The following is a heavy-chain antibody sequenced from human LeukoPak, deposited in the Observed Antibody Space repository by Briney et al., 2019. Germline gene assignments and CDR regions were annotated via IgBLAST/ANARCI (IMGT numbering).Heavy chain of an antibody. V-gene: IGHV3-23*01. D-gene: IGHD4-17*01. Sequence: GGSLRLSCAASGLTFSSYAMNWVRQAPGKGLEWVSAISGSGGSTYYADSVKARFTISRDNSKNTPYLQMNSLRADDTAIYYCAKDYGDHTGYFYYYYMDVWGKGTTVTVSS. CDR2: ISGSGGST. CDR1: GLTFSSYA. CDR3: AKDYGDHTGYFYYYYMDV. J-gene: IGHJ6*03.